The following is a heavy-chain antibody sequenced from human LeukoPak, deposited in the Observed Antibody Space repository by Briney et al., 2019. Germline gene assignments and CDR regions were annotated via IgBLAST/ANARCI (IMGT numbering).Heavy chain of an antibody. D-gene: IGHD1-14*01. V-gene: IGHV4-4*07. CDR1: GGSISSHF. J-gene: IGHJ3*02. CDR3: ARMRNPDRTDFGI. Sequence: SETLSLTCAVSGGSISSHFWTWIRQPAGKGLEWIGRVYTSGSTNYNPSLKSRVAMSVDTSKNQVSLRLSSVTAADTAVYYCARMRNPDRTDFGIWGQGTMVTVSS. CDR2: VYTSGST.